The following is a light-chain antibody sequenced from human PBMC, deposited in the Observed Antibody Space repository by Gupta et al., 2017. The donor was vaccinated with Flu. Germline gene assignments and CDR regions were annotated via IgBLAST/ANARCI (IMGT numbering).Light chain of an antibody. Sequence: SALTQPPSASGSPGQSVTISCTGTSSDVGRYDYVSWYQQHPGKAPKVLIYEVTKRPSGVPDRFSASKSGNTASLTVSGLQAEDEADYYCSSYAGSYIWVFGGGTKLTVL. V-gene: IGLV2-8*01. J-gene: IGLJ3*02. CDR1: SSDVGRYDY. CDR2: EVT. CDR3: SSYAGSYIWV.